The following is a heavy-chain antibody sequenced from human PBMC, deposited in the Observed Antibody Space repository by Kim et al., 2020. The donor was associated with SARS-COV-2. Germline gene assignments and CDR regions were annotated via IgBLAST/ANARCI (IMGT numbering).Heavy chain of an antibody. CDR3: ARGAIILDYSIDY. J-gene: IGHJ4*02. D-gene: IGHD2-15*01. V-gene: IGHV1-69*04. Sequence: SVKVSCKASGGTFSSYAISWVRQAPGQGLVWMGRIIPILGIANYAQKFQGRVTITADKSTSTAYMELRSLRSEDTAVYYCARGAIILDYSIDYWGQGTLVTVSS. CDR2: IIPILGIA. CDR1: GGTFSSYA.